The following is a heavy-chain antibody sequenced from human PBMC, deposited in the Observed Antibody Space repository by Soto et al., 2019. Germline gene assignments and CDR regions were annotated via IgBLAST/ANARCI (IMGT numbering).Heavy chain of an antibody. V-gene: IGHV4-31*03. CDR3: ARRDRSGFSYWLDT. CDR1: GGSISDGYY. J-gene: IGHJ5*02. CDR2: ISASGST. Sequence: SETLSLTCTVSGGSISDGYYWTWIRQHPGKGLEWIGSISASGSTSYNPSLKSRLTVSVDKSKNQFSLNLRSVTAADTAVYYCARRDRSGFSYWLDTWGQGTLVTVSS. D-gene: IGHD3-22*01.